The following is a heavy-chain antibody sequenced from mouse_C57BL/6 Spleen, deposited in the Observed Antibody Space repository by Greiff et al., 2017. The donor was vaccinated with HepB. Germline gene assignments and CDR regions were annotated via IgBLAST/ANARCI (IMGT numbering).Heavy chain of an antibody. D-gene: IGHD1-1*01. CDR2: INPGSGGT. CDR3: ARGITPVLGY. V-gene: IGHV1-54*01. CDR1: GYAFTNYL. J-gene: IGHJ2*01. Sequence: VQRVESGAELVRPGTSVKVSCKASGYAFTNYLIEWVKQRPGQGLEWIGVINPGSGGTNYNEKFKGKATLTADKSSSTASMQLSSLTSEASAVYFCARGITPVLGYWGQGTPLTVSS.